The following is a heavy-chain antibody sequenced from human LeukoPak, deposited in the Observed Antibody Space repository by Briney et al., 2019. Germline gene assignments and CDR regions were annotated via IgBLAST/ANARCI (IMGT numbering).Heavy chain of an antibody. CDR1: EFTFTTYG. CDR2: IYYDGSNI. Sequence: PGGSLRLSCAASEFTFTTYGMHWVRQAPGKGLEWVAFIYYDGSNIYYADYVKGRFTISRDISKNTLYLQMDSLRAEDTAIYYCARAVPSWFDPWGQGTLVTVSS. J-gene: IGHJ5*02. CDR3: ARAVPSWFDP. D-gene: IGHD3-10*01. V-gene: IGHV3-33*01.